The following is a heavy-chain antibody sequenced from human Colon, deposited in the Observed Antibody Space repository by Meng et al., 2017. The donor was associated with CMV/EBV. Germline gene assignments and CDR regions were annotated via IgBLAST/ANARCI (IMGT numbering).Heavy chain of an antibody. CDR2: IYTGGST. J-gene: IGHJ4*02. CDR1: GFTVSSNF. Sequence: GGSLRLSCVASGFTVSSNFMSWVRQAPGKGLEWVSIIYTGGSTYYADSVKGRFSISRDNSKNTLYLQMNSLRAEDSAVYYCGRLAGAVTTGYFDFWGQGTLVTVSS. D-gene: IGHD7-27*01. V-gene: IGHV3-53*01. CDR3: GRLAGAVTTGYFDF.